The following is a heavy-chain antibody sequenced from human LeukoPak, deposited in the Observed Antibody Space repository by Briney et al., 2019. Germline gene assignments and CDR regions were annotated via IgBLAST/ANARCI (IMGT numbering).Heavy chain of an antibody. V-gene: IGHV3-23*01. CDR1: GFTFSSYA. CDR3: ARDQLLYSSSPLDY. J-gene: IGHJ4*02. Sequence: GGSLRLSCAASGFTFSSYAMSWVRQAPGKGLEWVSAISGSGGSTYYADSVKGRFTISRDNSKNTLYLQMNSLRAEDTAVYYCARDQLLYSSSPLDYWGQGTLVTVSS. CDR2: ISGSGGST. D-gene: IGHD6-6*01.